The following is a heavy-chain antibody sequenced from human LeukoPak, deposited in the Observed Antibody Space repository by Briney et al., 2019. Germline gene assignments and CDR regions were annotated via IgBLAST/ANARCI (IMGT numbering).Heavy chain of an antibody. Sequence: SVKVSCKASGGTFSSYAISWVRQAPGQGLEWMGRIIPILGIANYAQKYQGRVTITADKSTSTAYMELSSLRSEDTAVYYCARGELAVAGLAGVDYWGQGTLVTVSS. D-gene: IGHD6-19*01. J-gene: IGHJ4*02. V-gene: IGHV1-69*04. CDR2: IIPILGIA. CDR3: ARGELAVAGLAGVDY. CDR1: GGTFSSYA.